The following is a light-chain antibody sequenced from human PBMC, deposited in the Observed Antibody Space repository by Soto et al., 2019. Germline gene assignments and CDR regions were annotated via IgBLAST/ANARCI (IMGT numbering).Light chain of an antibody. CDR2: AAS. CDR3: QQSHTFPLT. Sequence: DIEMTQSPSSLSASVGDRVTITCRASQTIASHLNWYQQKPGEAPKLLIYAASSLQSGVPSRFSGTRSGTTFTLIISSLQPEDFATYSCQQSHTFPLTFGPGTRVEIK. CDR1: QTIASH. J-gene: IGKJ3*01. V-gene: IGKV1-39*01.